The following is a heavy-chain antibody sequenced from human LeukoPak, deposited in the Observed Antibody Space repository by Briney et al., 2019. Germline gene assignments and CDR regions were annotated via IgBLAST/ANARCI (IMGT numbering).Heavy chain of an antibody. CDR3: ARVMVRGVDFDY. V-gene: IGHV3-30-3*01. D-gene: IGHD3-10*01. J-gene: IGHJ4*02. Sequence: GGSLRLSCAASGFTFSSYAMHWVRQAPGKGLEWVAVISYDGSNKYYADSVKGRFTISRDNSKNTLYLQMNSLRVEDTAVYYCARVMVRGVDFDYWGQGTLVTVSS. CDR2: ISYDGSNK. CDR1: GFTFSSYA.